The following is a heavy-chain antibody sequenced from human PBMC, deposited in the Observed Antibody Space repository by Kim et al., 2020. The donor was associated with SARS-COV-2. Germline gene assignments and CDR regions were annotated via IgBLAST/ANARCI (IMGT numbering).Heavy chain of an antibody. CDR1: GYTFSGYY. D-gene: IGHD3-16*01. Sequence: ASVKVSCKASGYTFSGYYMHWLRQAPGQRLEWMVWINPNSGDTNSAPNFEARVTMTRDTSIGTAYMELSGLTSDDTAVYYCARDRAEGTYASYLYYFDFWGQGTLVTVSS. CDR2: INPNSGDT. CDR3: ARDRAEGTYASYLYYFDF. V-gene: IGHV1-2*02. J-gene: IGHJ4*02.